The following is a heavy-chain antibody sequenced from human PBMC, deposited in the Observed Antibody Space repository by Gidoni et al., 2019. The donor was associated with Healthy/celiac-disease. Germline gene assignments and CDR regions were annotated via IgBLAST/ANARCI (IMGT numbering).Heavy chain of an antibody. CDR2: INPNSGGT. D-gene: IGHD5-12*01. J-gene: IGHJ4*02. Sequence: QVPMVQSGAEVKKPGASVKVSCNASGYTFTGYYMHWVRQAPGQGLEWMGWINPNSGGTNYAQKCQGRVTMTRDTSISTAYMELSRLRSDETAVYYCARGDSGYDLDYWGQGTLVTVSS. CDR3: ARGDSGYDLDY. V-gene: IGHV1-2*02. CDR1: GYTFTGYY.